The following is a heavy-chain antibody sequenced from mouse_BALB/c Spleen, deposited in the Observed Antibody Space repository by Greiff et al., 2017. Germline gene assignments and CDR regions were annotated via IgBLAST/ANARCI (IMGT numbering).Heavy chain of an antibody. CDR2: IYPGDGDT. D-gene: IGHD2-1*01. J-gene: IGHJ4*01. CDR3: AREGGNYDYAMDY. CDR1: GYAFSSSW. Sequence: QVQLQQSGPELVKPGASVKISCKASGYAFSSSWMNWVKQRPGQGLEWIGRIYPGDGDTNYNGKFKGKATLTADKSSSTAYMQLSSLTSVDSAVYFCAREGGNYDYAMDYWGQGTSVTVSS. V-gene: IGHV1-82*01.